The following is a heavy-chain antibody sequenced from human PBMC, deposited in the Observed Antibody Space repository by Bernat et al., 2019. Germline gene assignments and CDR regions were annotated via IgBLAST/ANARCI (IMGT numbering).Heavy chain of an antibody. J-gene: IGHJ3*02. D-gene: IGHD4-17*01. CDR3: ARGFSTGTTFRDAFDI. Sequence: EVQLVQSGAEVKKPGESLRISCKGSGYSFTSYWNSWVRQMPGKGLEWMGRIDPSDSYTNYSPSFQGHVNIAADKSISTAYLQWSSLKASDTAMYYCARGFSTGTTFRDAFDIWCQGTMVTVSS. CDR1: GYSFTSYW. V-gene: IGHV5-10-1*03. CDR2: IDPSDSYT.